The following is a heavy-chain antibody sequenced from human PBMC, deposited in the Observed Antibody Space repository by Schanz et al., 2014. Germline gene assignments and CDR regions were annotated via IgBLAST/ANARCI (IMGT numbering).Heavy chain of an antibody. D-gene: IGHD6-6*01. CDR1: GFTFGSYA. J-gene: IGHJ6*02. V-gene: IGHV3-23*01. CDR2: IRTSASDT. Sequence: EVRLLESGGGLVQPGGSLRLSCVGSGFTFGSYAMNWVRQAPGKGLEWVSTIRTSASDTFYADSVKGRFTISRDNTKNMLYLQMNSLRGEDTAVYFCAKGRGGTSSEGLDQYYGMDVWGQGTTVTVSS. CDR3: AKGRGGTSSEGLDQYYGMDV.